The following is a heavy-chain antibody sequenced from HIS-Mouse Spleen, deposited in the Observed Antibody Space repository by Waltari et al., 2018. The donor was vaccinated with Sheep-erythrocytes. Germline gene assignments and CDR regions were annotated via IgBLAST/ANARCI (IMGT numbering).Heavy chain of an antibody. CDR3: ARGHPDYGDYDAFDI. V-gene: IGHV3-53*01. CDR1: GFTVSSNY. J-gene: IGHJ3*02. CDR2: IYSGGSK. D-gene: IGHD4-17*01. Sequence: EVQLVESGGGLIQPGGSLRLSCAASGFTVSSNYMSWVRQAPGKGWGWGSVIYSGGSKYYADSGKGRFTSSRDNSKNTLYLQMNSLIAEDTAVYYCARGHPDYGDYDAFDIWGQGTMVTVSS.